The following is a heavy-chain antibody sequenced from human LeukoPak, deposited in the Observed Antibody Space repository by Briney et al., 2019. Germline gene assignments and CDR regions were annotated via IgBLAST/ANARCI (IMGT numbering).Heavy chain of an antibody. Sequence: GGSLRLSCAASGFTFSSYAMHWVRQALGKGLEWVAGILHDGSNKYYADSVKGRFTISRDNSKNTLSLQMNSLRADDTAVYYCGRDADSSGYFYFDNWGQGTLVTVSS. D-gene: IGHD3-22*01. V-gene: IGHV3-30-3*01. CDR3: GRDADSSGYFYFDN. CDR1: GFTFSSYA. CDR2: ILHDGSNK. J-gene: IGHJ4*02.